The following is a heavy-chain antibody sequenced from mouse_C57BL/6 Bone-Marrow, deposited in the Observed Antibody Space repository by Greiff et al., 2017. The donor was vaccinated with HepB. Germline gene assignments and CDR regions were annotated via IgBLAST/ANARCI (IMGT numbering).Heavy chain of an antibody. CDR1: GFTFSSYA. CDR2: ISDGGSYT. V-gene: IGHV5-4*01. Sequence: EVQRVESGGGLVKPGGSLKLSCAASGFTFSSYAMSWVRQTPEKRLEWVATISDGGSYTYYPDNVKGRFTISRDNAKNNLYLQMSHLKSEDTAMYYCAREGARRWYFDVWGTGTTVTVSS. D-gene: IGHD2-12*01. CDR3: AREGARRWYFDV. J-gene: IGHJ1*03.